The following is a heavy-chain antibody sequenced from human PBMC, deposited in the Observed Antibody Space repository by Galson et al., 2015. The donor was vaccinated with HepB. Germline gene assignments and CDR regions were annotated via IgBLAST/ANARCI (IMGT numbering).Heavy chain of an antibody. CDR3: VKVYGDDC. CDR1: GFIFSAFV. Sequence: SLRLSCAASGFIFSAFVLHWVRQAPGKGLECISAISTNGDDTYYADSVKGRFTISRDNSKNMLYLQMSTLRPDDTAVYYCVKVYGDDCWGQGTPVTVST. D-gene: IGHD4-17*01. V-gene: IGHV3-64D*06. CDR2: ISTNGDDT. J-gene: IGHJ4*02.